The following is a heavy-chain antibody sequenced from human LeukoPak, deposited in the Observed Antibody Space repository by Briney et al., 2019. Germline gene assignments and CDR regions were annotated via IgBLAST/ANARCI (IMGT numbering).Heavy chain of an antibody. CDR3: ARGYSRWSIPTPSYYYRMDL. J-gene: IGHJ6*02. D-gene: IGHD6-13*01. CDR1: GDTLNNYS. CDR2: IIPIFSTA. V-gene: IGHV1-69*01. Sequence: ASVKVSCKASGDTLNNYSISWVRQAPGQGLEWMGGIIPIFSTANYAQKFQGRVTITADESTNTAYMELSSLTSDDTAVYYRARGYSRWSIPTPSYYYRMDLWGQGTTVAVSS.